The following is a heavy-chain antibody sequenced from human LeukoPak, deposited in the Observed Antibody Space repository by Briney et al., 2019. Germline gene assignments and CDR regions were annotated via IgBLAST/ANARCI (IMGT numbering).Heavy chain of an antibody. CDR1: GFTFSHYD. CDR2: ISSTGSHT. J-gene: IGHJ5*02. V-gene: IGHV3-21*01. Sequence: GGSLRLSCAASGFTFSHYDMNWVRQAPGKGLEWVSSISSTGSHTYYADSVKGRSSISRDNTKNSLHLQVDSLRAEDTAVYYCARDSVLASTKAVDLWGQGTLAMVSS. D-gene: IGHD2-15*01. CDR3: ARDSVLASTKAVDL.